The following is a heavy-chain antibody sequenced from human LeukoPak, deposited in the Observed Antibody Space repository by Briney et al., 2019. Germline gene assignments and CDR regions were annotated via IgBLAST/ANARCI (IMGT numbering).Heavy chain of an antibody. CDR3: ARKGSYFDY. J-gene: IGHJ4*02. Sequence: KPGGSLRLSCAASGFTFSSYSMNWIRQPPGKGLEWIEYIYYSGSTNYNPSLKSRVTISVDTSKNQFSLKLSSVTAADTAVYYCARKGSYFDYWGQGTLVTVSS. D-gene: IGHD2-15*01. CDR2: IYYSGST. CDR1: GFTFSSYS. V-gene: IGHV4-59*01.